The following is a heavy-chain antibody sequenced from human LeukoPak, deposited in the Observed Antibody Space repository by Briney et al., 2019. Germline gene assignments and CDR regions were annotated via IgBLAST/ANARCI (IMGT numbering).Heavy chain of an antibody. CDR1: GFTFSSYA. CDR2: ISYDGSNK. V-gene: IGHV3-30-3*01. CDR3: ARYGSGSSDY. D-gene: IGHD3-10*01. J-gene: IGHJ4*02. Sequence: GGSLRLSCAASGFTFSSYAMHWVRQAPGKGLEWVAVISYDGSNKYYADSVKGRFTISRDNSKNTLYLQMNSLRAEDTAVYYCARYGSGSSDYWGQGTLVTVSS.